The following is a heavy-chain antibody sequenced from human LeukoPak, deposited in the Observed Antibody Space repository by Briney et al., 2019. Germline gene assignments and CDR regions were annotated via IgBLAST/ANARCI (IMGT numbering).Heavy chain of an antibody. CDR3: ARDXGDFWSGXYRTTXWFDP. D-gene: IGHD3-3*01. CDR2: IYYSGST. Sequence: PSETLSLTCTVSGGSISSGDYYWSWIRQPPGKGLEWIGYIYYSGSTYYNPSLKSRVTISVDTSKNQFSLKLSSVTAADTAVYYCARDXGDFWSGXYRTTXWFDPWGQG. J-gene: IGHJ5*02. V-gene: IGHV4-30-4*01. CDR1: GGSISSGDYY.